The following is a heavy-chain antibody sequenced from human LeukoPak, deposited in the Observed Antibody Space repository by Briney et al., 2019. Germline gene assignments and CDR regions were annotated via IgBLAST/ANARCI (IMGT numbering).Heavy chain of an antibody. Sequence: PGGSLRLSCAASGFTFSSYWMHWVRQAPGKGLVWVSRINSDGSSTSYADSVKGRFTISRDNAKNSLYLQMNSLRAEDTAVYYCANYYDSSGYYFDYWGQGTLVTVSS. J-gene: IGHJ4*02. V-gene: IGHV3-74*01. CDR3: ANYYDSSGYYFDY. D-gene: IGHD3-22*01. CDR1: GFTFSSYW. CDR2: INSDGSST.